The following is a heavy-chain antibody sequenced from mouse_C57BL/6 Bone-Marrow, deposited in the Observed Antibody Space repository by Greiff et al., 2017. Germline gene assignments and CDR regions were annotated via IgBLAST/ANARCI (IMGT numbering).Heavy chain of an antibody. J-gene: IGHJ4*01. D-gene: IGHD1-2*01. CDR2: ISSGSSYT. Sequence: EVQLVESGGDLVKPGGSLKLSCAASGFTFSSYGMSWVRQTPDKRLEWVATISSGSSYTYYPDSVKGRFTISRDNAKNTLYLQMSSLKSEDTAMYYCARLTTAYAMDYWGQGTSVTVSS. CDR3: ARLTTAYAMDY. V-gene: IGHV5-6*01. CDR1: GFTFSSYG.